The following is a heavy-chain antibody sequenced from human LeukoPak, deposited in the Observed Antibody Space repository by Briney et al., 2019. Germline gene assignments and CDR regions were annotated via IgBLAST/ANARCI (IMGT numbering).Heavy chain of an antibody. D-gene: IGHD3-9*01. Sequence: SETLSLTCTVSGGSISSTSYYWGWIRQPPGKGLEWIGYIYYSGSTYYNPSLKSRVTISVDTSKNQFSLKLSSVTAADTAVYYCARDGNYDILTGYYRGFDYWGQGTLVTVSS. J-gene: IGHJ4*02. CDR3: ARDGNYDILTGYYRGFDY. CDR2: IYYSGST. V-gene: IGHV4-31*03. CDR1: GGSISSTSYY.